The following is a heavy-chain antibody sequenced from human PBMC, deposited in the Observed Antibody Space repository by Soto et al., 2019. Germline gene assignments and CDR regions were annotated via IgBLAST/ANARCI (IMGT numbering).Heavy chain of an antibody. J-gene: IGHJ4*02. CDR3: ARASTTVTTLDY. V-gene: IGHV4-39*07. CDR2: IYYSENT. CDR1: GGSVSSSSYS. Sequence: SETLSLTCTVSGGSVSSSSYSWGWIRQPPGKGLEWIGTIYYSENTYYNPSLMSRVTISVDTSKNQFSLKLSSVTAADTAVYYCARASTTVTTLDYWGQGTLVTVSS. D-gene: IGHD4-17*01.